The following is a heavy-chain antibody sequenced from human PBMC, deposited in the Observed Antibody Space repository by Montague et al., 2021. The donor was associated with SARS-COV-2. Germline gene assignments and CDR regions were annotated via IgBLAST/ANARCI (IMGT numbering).Heavy chain of an antibody. Sequence: SRRLSFAASGFTFSSYEMNWVRQAPGKGLEWVSYISSSGSTIYYADSVKGRFTISRDNAKNSLYLQMNSLRAEDTAIYYCASDSGIEIPDYYYSMDVWGQGTTVTVSS. J-gene: IGHJ6*02. V-gene: IGHV3-48*03. CDR1: GFTFSSYE. CDR3: ASDSGIEIPDYYYSMDV. D-gene: IGHD5-24*01. CDR2: ISSSGSTI.